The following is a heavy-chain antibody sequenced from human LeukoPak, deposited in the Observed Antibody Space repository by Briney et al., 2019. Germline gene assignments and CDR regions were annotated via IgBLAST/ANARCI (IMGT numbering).Heavy chain of an antibody. CDR3: ARARDYGDYVNWFDP. D-gene: IGHD4-17*01. V-gene: IGHV3-11*06. CDR2: ISSSSSYT. Sequence: GGSLRLSCAASGFTFSDYYMSWIRQAPGKGLEWVSYISSSSSYTNYADSVKGRFTISRDNAKNSLYLQMNSLRAEDTAVYYCARARDYGDYVNWFDPWGQGTLVTVSS. J-gene: IGHJ5*02. CDR1: GFTFSDYY.